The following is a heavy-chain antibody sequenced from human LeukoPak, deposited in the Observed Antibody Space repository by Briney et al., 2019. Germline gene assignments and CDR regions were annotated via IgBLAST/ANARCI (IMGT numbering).Heavy chain of an antibody. Sequence: SQTLSLTCTVSGGSISSGDYYWSWIRQPPGKGLEWIGSIYYSGSTYYNPSLKSRVTISVDTSKNQFSLKLSSVTAADTAVYYCARVEDDYNWFDPWGQGTLVTVSS. D-gene: IGHD2-15*01. V-gene: IGHV4-30-4*01. J-gene: IGHJ5*02. CDR3: ARVEDDYNWFDP. CDR2: IYYSGST. CDR1: GGSISSGDYY.